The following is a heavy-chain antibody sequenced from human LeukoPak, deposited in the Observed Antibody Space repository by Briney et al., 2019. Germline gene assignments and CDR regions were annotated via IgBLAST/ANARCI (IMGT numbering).Heavy chain of an antibody. V-gene: IGHV3-30-3*01. CDR3: ARAFLSYTFDY. Sequence: GGSLRLSCAASGFTFSNYAIHWVRQAPGKGLEWVAGISYDGSNKYYADSVKGRFTISRDNSKNALYLQMNSLRAEDTAVYYCARAFLSYTFDYWGQGTLVTVSS. CDR2: ISYDGSNK. J-gene: IGHJ4*02. D-gene: IGHD3-10*01. CDR1: GFTFSNYA.